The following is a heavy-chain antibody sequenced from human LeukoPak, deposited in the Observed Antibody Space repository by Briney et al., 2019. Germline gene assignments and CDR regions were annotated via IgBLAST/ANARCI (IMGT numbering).Heavy chain of an antibody. CDR1: GFTFTCCW. D-gene: IGHD4-23*01. CDR2: IKQDGGEK. J-gene: IGHJ4*02. CDR3: ARVPGVTRYFDS. V-gene: IGHV3-7*01. Sequence: PGGSLRLSCAASGFTFTCCWMSWVRQTPGKGLEWVASIKQDGGEKFYADSVKGRLTISRDNAKNSLYLQVNSLRAEDTAVYYCARVPGVTRYFDSWGQGILVTVSS.